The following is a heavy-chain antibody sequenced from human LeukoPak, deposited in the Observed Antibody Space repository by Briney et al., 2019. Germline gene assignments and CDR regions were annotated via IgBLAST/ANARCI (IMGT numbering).Heavy chain of an antibody. D-gene: IGHD5-24*01. CDR3: ARDLGDGYNFFDY. CDR1: GGSISNYY. J-gene: IGHJ4*02. CDR2: IYYSGST. Sequence: SETLSLTCTVSGGSISNYYWSWIRQPPGKGLEWIGYIYYSGSTNYNPSLKSRVTISVDTSKNQFSLKLSSVTAADTAVYYCARDLGDGYNFFDYWGQGTLVTVSS. V-gene: IGHV4-59*01.